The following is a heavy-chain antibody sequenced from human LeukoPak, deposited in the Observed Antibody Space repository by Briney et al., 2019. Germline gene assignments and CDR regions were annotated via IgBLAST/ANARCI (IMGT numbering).Heavy chain of an antibody. CDR3: TRGGPYYYYYMDV. Sequence: GGSLRLSCAASGFTFSSCSINWVRQAPGKGLEWVSYISSSSSTIYYADSVKGRFTISRDNAKNSLYLQMNSLRAEDTAVYYCTRGGPYYYYYMDVWGKGTTVTVSS. CDR2: ISSSSSTI. J-gene: IGHJ6*03. CDR1: GFTFSSCS. D-gene: IGHD6-25*01. V-gene: IGHV3-48*01.